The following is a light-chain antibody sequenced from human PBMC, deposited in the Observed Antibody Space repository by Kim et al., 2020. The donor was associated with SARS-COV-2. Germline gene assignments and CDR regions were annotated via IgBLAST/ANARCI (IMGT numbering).Light chain of an antibody. Sequence: SASVGDRVTNTCRASQDISSWLAWYQQKPGKAPKLLISAASSLQSGVPSRFSGSGSGTDFTLTISSLQPEDFASYYCQRADSFPLGFGGGTKLEIK. CDR2: AAS. V-gene: IGKV1-12*01. CDR1: QDISSW. J-gene: IGKJ4*01. CDR3: QRADSFPLG.